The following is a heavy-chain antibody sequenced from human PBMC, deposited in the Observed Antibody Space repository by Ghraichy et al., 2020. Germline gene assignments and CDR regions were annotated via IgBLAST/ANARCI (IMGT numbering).Heavy chain of an antibody. CDR1: GYTFTSYA. V-gene: IGHV7-4-1*02. CDR2: INTNTGNP. D-gene: IGHD3-22*01. J-gene: IGHJ4*02. CDR3: ARDGYYYDSSGYYLLGFFDY. Sequence: ASVKVSCKASGYTFTSYAMNWVRQAPGQGLEWMGWINTNTGNPTYAQGFTGRFVFSLDTSVSTAYLQISSLKAEDTAVYYCARDGYYYDSSGYYLLGFFDYWGQGTLVTVSS.